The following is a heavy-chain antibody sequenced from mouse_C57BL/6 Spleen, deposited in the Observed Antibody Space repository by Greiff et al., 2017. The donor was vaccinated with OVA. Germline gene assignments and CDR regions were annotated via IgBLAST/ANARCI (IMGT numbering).Heavy chain of an antibody. J-gene: IGHJ2*01. V-gene: IGHV1-53*01. D-gene: IGHD1-1*01. CDR2: INPSNGGT. CDR1: GYTFTSYW. Sequence: QVQLQQPGTDLVKPGASVKLSCKASGYTFTSYWMHWVKQRPGQGLEWIGNINPSNGGTNYNEKFKSKATLTVDKSSSTAYMQLSSLTSEDSAVYYCARSFTTVVAFDYWGQGTTLTVSS. CDR3: ARSFTTVVAFDY.